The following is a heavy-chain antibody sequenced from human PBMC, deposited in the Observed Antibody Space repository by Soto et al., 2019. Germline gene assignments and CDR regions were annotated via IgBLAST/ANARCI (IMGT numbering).Heavy chain of an antibody. V-gene: IGHV3-21*01. CDR3: ARGLLTGYYYDYYYSMDV. J-gene: IGHJ6*02. Sequence: GGSLRLSCAASGFTFSSDSMNWVRQAPGKGLEWVSSISSSSSYIYYADSVKGRFTISRDNVKNSLYLQMNSLRAEDTAVYYCARGLLTGYYYDYYYSMDVWGQGTTVTVSS. CDR1: GFTFSSDS. CDR2: ISSSSSYI. D-gene: IGHD3-9*01.